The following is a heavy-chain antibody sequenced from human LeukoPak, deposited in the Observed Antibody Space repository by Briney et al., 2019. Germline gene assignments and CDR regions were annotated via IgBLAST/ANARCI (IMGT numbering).Heavy chain of an antibody. V-gene: IGHV4-34*01. Sequence: PSETLSLTCAVYGGSFSDYYWSWIRQPPGKGLEWIGEINHSGSTNYNPSLKSRVTISVDTSKNQFSLKLSSVTAADTAVYYCALRPLAGAAAGTSYFDYWGQGTLVTVSS. D-gene: IGHD6-13*01. CDR3: ALRPLAGAAAGTSYFDY. CDR2: INHSGST. CDR1: GGSFSDYY. J-gene: IGHJ4*02.